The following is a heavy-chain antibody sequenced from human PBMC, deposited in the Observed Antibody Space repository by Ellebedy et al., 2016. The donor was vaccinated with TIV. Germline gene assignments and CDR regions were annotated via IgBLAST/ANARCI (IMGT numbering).Heavy chain of an antibody. CDR2: IYYNGRT. D-gene: IGHD3-22*01. CDR3: ARDRMYYYDSSGSYSYYGMDV. J-gene: IGHJ6*02. CDR1: GGSLSRNY. V-gene: IGHV4-59*01. Sequence: GSLRLXCTVSGGSLSRNYWSWIRQPPGKGLEWIGDIYYNGRTNYNPSLKSRVTISLLTSKNQFSLKLTSVTAADTAVYYCARDRMYYYDSSGSYSYYGMDVWGQGTTVTVS.